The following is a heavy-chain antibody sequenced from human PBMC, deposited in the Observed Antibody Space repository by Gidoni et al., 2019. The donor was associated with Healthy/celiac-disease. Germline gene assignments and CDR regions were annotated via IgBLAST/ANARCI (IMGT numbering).Heavy chain of an antibody. D-gene: IGHD3-9*01. CDR2: IKSKTDGGTT. Sequence: EVQLVESGGGLVTPGGSLRLSCAASGFTFRNAWMSWVRQAPGKGLEWVGRIKSKTDGGTTDYAAPVKGRFTISRDDSKNTLYLKMNSLKTEDTAVYYCTTDWLTGYDRMVDYWGQGTLVTVSS. J-gene: IGHJ4*02. V-gene: IGHV3-15*01. CDR3: TTDWLTGYDRMVDY. CDR1: GFTFRNAW.